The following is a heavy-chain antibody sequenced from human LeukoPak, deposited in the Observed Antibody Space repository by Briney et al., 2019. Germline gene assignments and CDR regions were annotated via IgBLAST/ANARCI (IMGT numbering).Heavy chain of an antibody. CDR2: IYPTDSET. CDR3: ARGRGYCSSGSCYDFDS. CDR1: GYSFINYW. D-gene: IGHD2-2*01. J-gene: IGHJ4*02. V-gene: IGHV5-51*01. Sequence: GESLKISCKGSGYSFINYWIAWVRQMPGKGLEWMGIIYPTDSETTYSPSFQGQVTISADKSITTTYLQWSSLKASDTAMYYCARGRGYCSSGSCYDFDSWGQGTLVTVSS.